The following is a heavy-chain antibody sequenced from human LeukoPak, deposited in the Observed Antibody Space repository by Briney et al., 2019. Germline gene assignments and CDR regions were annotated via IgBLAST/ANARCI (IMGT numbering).Heavy chain of an antibody. CDR2: IYYSGST. CDR3: ARTIATLRYFDWFSAEHNWFDP. J-gene: IGHJ5*02. V-gene: IGHV4-61*01. Sequence: SETLSLTCTVSGGSVSSGSYYWSWIRQPPGKGLEWIGYIYYSGSTNYNPSLKSRVTISVDTSKNQFSLKLSSVTAADTAVYYCARTIATLRYFDWFSAEHNWFDPWGQGNLVTVSS. CDR1: GGSVSSGSYY. D-gene: IGHD3-9*01.